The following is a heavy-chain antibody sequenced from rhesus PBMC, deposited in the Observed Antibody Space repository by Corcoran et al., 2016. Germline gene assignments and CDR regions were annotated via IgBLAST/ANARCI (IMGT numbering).Heavy chain of an antibody. CDR1: GASFSNNY. J-gene: IGHJ4*01. V-gene: IGHV4-173*01. CDR2: ILGRVGSI. Sequence: QLQLQESGPGLVKPSETLSLACAVSGASFSNNYWVWIRQPPGTAPGWFGGILGRVGSIDYNPSLKSRVTISTYTSKNQFSLKLTSVTAADTAVYFCARGCAGSGCPLVHFDYWGQGVLVTVSA. D-gene: IGHD2-21*01. CDR3: ARGCAGSGCPLVHFDY.